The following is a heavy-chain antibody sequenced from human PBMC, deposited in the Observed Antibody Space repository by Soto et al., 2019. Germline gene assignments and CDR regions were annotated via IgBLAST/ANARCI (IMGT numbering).Heavy chain of an antibody. CDR2: FSATSENT. CDR3: AKARDQQWVRLPFDY. CDR1: GFFFSSYT. J-gene: IGHJ4*02. Sequence: EVQLLESGGGLVQPGGSLRLSCVGSGFFFSSYTMTWVRQAPGKGLEWVSSFSATSENTYYADSVRGRFTISRDNSNNTLFLKMNSLTAEDTAMYYCAKARDQQWVRLPFDYWCQGILVIVSS. V-gene: IGHV3-23*01. D-gene: IGHD6-19*01.